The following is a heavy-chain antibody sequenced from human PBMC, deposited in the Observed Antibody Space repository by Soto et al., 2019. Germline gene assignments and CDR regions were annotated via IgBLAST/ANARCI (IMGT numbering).Heavy chain of an antibody. CDR3: ARGPGYCSAGSCYSGWFDP. CDR2: VNHNRRT. Sequence: NPSETLSLTCAVYGEYFSGNFWSWIRQPPGKGLEWIGDVNHNRRTNYNPSLKSRVTMSVDTYKNQIYLNLTSVTAADTAVYFCARGPGYCSAGSCYSGWFDPWGQGTLVTVSS. CDR1: GEYFSGNF. D-gene: IGHD2-15*01. V-gene: IGHV4-34*01. J-gene: IGHJ5*02.